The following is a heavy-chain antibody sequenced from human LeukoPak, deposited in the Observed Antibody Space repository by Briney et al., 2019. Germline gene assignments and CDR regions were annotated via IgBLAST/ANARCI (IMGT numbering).Heavy chain of an antibody. D-gene: IGHD1-26*01. V-gene: IGHV3-33*01. J-gene: IGHJ4*02. Sequence: PGGSLRLSCAASGFTFSRDGMHWVRQAPGKGLEWVAVIWYDGSKKYYADSVKGRFTISRDNSKNTLYLQMNSLRAEDTAVYYCARLSGSFLDCWGQGTLVTVSS. CDR3: ARLSGSFLDC. CDR1: GFTFSRDG. CDR2: IWYDGSKK.